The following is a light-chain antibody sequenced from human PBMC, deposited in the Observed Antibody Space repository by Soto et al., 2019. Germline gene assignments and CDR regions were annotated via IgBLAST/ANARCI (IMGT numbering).Light chain of an antibody. CDR1: SSDVGGYNY. CDR2: DVS. Sequence: VLTQPASVSGSPGQSITISCTGTSSDVGGYNYVSWYQQHPGKAPKLMIYDVSNRPSGVSNRFSGSKSGNTASLTISGLQAEDEADYYCSSYTTSSTVVFGGGTKLTVL. CDR3: SSYTTSSTVV. V-gene: IGLV2-14*01. J-gene: IGLJ2*01.